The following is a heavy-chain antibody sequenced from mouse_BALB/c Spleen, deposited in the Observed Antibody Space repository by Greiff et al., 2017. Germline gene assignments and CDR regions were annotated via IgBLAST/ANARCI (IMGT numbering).Heavy chain of an antibody. V-gene: IGHV1-5*01. J-gene: IGHJ3*01. CDR2: IYPGNSDT. Sequence: VQLQQPGAELVKPGASVKLSCKASGYTFTSYWMHWVKQRPGQGLEWIGAIYPGNSDTSYNQKFKGKAKLTAVTSTSTAYMELSSLTNEDSAVYYCTPGPEAWFAYWGQGTLVTVSA. CDR3: TPGPEAWFAY. CDR1: GYTFTSYW. D-gene: IGHD3-3*01.